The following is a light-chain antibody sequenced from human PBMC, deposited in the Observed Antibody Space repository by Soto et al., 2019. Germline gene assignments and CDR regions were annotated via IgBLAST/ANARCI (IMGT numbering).Light chain of an antibody. V-gene: IGLV2-8*01. J-gene: IGLJ3*02. CDR3: SSYAGSNNLL. CDR2: EVF. Sequence: QSALTQPPSASGSPGQSVTISCTGTSSDVGTYDYVSWYQQHPGKAPKLLIYEVFKRPSGVPDRFSASKSGNTASLAVSGLQTEDEADYYCSSYAGSNNLLFGGGTQLTVL. CDR1: SSDVGTYDY.